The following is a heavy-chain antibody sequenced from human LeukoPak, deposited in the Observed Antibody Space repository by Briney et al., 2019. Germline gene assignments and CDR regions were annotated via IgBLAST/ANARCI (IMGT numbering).Heavy chain of an antibody. CDR2: ISYDGSNK. V-gene: IGHV3-30*18. Sequence: RGSLRLSCAASGFTFSSYGMHWVRQAPGKGLEWVAVISYDGSNKYYADSVKGRFTISRDNSKNTLYLQMNSLRAEDTAVYYCAKDFRLSKYYYDSSGPYWFDPWGQGTLVTVSS. J-gene: IGHJ5*02. D-gene: IGHD3-22*01. CDR3: AKDFRLSKYYYDSSGPYWFDP. CDR1: GFTFSSYG.